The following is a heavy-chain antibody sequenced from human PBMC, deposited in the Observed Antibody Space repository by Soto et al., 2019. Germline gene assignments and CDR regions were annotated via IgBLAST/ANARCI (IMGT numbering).Heavy chain of an antibody. D-gene: IGHD3-3*01. Sequence: SETLSLTCTDSGGSISSSSYYWGWIRQPPGKGLEWIGSIYYSGSTYYNPSLKSRVTISVDTSKNQFSLKLSSVTAADTAVYYCARHNSGGFWSGYSYYYGMDVWGQGTTVTVSS. CDR3: ARHNSGGFWSGYSYYYGMDV. V-gene: IGHV4-39*01. CDR1: GGSISSSSYY. J-gene: IGHJ6*02. CDR2: IYYSGST.